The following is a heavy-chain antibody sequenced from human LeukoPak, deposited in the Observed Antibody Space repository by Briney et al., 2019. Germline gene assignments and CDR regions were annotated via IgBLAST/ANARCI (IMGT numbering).Heavy chain of an antibody. CDR1: GYTFTGYY. CDR2: INPSGGST. V-gene: IGHV1-46*01. D-gene: IGHD3-16*01. J-gene: IGHJ3*02. CDR3: ARDPTLTDAFDI. Sequence: ASVKVSCKASGYTFTGYYMHWVRQAPGQGLEWMGIINPSGGSTSYAQKFQGRVTMTRDTFTSTVYMELSSLRSEDTAVYYCARDPTLTDAFDIWGQGTMVTVSS.